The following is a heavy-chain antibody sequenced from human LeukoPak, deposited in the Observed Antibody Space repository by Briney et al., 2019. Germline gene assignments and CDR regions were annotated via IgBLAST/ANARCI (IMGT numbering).Heavy chain of an antibody. Sequence: PGGSLRLSCAASGFTSSSYEMNWVRQAPGKGLEWISYISSAGTTKIYADSVKGRFTISRDNAKNSLYLQMNSLRAEDTAVYYCARDYWFDPWGHGTLVTVSS. J-gene: IGHJ5*02. CDR2: ISSAGTTK. V-gene: IGHV3-48*03. CDR1: GFTSSSYE. CDR3: ARDYWFDP.